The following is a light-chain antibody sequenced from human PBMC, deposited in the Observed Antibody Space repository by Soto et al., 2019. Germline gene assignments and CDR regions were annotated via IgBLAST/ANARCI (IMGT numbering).Light chain of an antibody. CDR3: GSWASSLSAYV. V-gene: IGLV1-51*01. CDR1: SPIIGGNV. CDR2: DDD. Sequence: VLKQPPSVSAAPGQNVTISCPGNSPIIGGNVVSWYQQLPGTAPKVLIYDDDKRPAGIPDRFSGSKSGTSATLGITGFRTGDEFDYYCGSWASSLSAYVFGTGTKVTVL. J-gene: IGLJ1*01.